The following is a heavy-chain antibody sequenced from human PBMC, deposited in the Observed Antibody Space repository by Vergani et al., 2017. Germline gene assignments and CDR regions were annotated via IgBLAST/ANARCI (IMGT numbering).Heavy chain of an antibody. CDR3: AGRRGRSSSGFGSWFDP. V-gene: IGHV4-38-2*01. Sequence: QVQLQESGPGLVKPSETLSLTCAVSGYSISSGYYWGWIRQPPGKGLEWIGSIYHSGSTYYNPSLKSRVTISVDTSKNQFSLKLSSVTAADTAVYYCAGRRGRSSSGFGSWFDPWGQGTLVTVSS. CDR2: IYHSGST. D-gene: IGHD6-19*01. J-gene: IGHJ5*02. CDR1: GYSISSGYY.